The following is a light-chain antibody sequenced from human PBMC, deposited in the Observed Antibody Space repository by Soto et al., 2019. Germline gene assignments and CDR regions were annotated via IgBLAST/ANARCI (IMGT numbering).Light chain of an antibody. V-gene: IGKV1-5*01. CDR2: HAS. CDR1: QTISSW. Sequence: DIQMTESPSTLSGSVGDRVTITCRASQTISSWLAWYQQKPGKAPKLLIYHASTLESGVPSRFSGSGSGTDFTLTISCLQSEDFATYYCQQYYSYPQTFGQGTKVDIK. CDR3: QQYYSYPQT. J-gene: IGKJ1*01.